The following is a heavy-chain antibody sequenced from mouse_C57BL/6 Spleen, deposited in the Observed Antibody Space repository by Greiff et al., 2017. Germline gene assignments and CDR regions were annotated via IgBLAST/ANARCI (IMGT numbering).Heavy chain of an antibody. CDR3: TSFYCGSRDCAY. CDR1: GYTFTSYW. Sequence: EVQLQQSGTVLARPGASVKMSCKTSGYTFTSYWMHWVKQRPGQGLEWIGAIYPGNSDTSYNQKFKGKAKLTAVTSASTAYMELSSLTNADSAVYYLTSFYCGSRDCAYWGQGTLVTVSA. D-gene: IGHD1-1*01. CDR2: IYPGNSDT. V-gene: IGHV1-5*01. J-gene: IGHJ3*01.